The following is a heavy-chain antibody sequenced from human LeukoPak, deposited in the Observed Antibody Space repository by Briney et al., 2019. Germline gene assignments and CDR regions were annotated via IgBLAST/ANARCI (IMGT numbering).Heavy chain of an antibody. CDR1: GDSISNHY. Sequence: SETLSLTCTVSGDSISNHYWSWIRQPPGKGLVWIGYIFYSGNTHYNPSLKSRVTMSVDTSKNQFSLRLSSATPADTAVYYCARDRGEGIVGTFDYWGQGTLVTVSS. CDR3: ARDRGEGIVGTFDY. V-gene: IGHV4-59*11. CDR2: IFYSGNT. D-gene: IGHD1-26*01. J-gene: IGHJ4*02.